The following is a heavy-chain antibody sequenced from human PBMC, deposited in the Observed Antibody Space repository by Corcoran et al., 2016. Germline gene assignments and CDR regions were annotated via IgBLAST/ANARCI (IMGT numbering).Heavy chain of an antibody. Sequence: QVQLQQWGAGLLKPSETLSLTCAVYGGSFSGYYWSWIRQPPGKGLEWIGEINHSGSTNYNPSLKSRVTISVDTSKNQFSLKLSSVTAADTAVYYCARGRVERAPFDYWGQGTLVTVSS. CDR2: INHSGST. CDR3: ARGRVERAPFDY. CDR1: GGSFSGYY. V-gene: IGHV4-34*01. D-gene: IGHD1-1*01. J-gene: IGHJ4*02.